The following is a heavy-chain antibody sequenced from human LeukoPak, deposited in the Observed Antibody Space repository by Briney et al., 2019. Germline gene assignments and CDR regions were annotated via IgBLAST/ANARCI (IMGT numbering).Heavy chain of an antibody. CDR2: IYYSGST. D-gene: IGHD5-24*01. CDR3: AREGMATTNRLTYFDY. Sequence: SETLSLTCTVSGGSISSSSYYWGWIRQPPGKGLEWIGSIYYSGSTYYNPSLKSRVTISVDTSKNQFSLKLSSVTAADTAVYYCAREGMATTNRLTYFDYWGQGTLVTVSS. V-gene: IGHV4-39*07. CDR1: GGSISSSSYY. J-gene: IGHJ4*02.